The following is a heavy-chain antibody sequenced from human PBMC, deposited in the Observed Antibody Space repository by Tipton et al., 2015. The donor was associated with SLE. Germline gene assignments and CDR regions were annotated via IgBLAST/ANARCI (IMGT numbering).Heavy chain of an antibody. CDR1: GGSISSHY. Sequence: TLSLTCTVSGGSISSHYWSWIRQPPGKGLEWIGYIYYSGSTNYNPSLKSRVTISVDTSKNQFSLKLTSVAAADTAVYYCAGGGGSPSYWGQGTLVTVSS. D-gene: IGHD2-15*01. V-gene: IGHV4-59*11. CDR2: IYYSGST. J-gene: IGHJ4*02. CDR3: AGGGGSPSY.